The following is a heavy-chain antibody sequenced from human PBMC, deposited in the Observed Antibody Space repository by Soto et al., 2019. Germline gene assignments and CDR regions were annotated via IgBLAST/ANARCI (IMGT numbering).Heavy chain of an antibody. CDR1: GFTFSGSW. CDR3: ARGRSSADY. J-gene: IGHJ4*02. Sequence: GGSLRLSCAASGFTFSGSWMTWVRQAPGKGLEWVATIKQDGSEQYYVDSVKGRFTISRDNGKNSLYLQMNSLRGEDTAFYYCARGRSSADYWGQGTLVTVSS. CDR2: IKQDGSEQ. V-gene: IGHV3-7*04. D-gene: IGHD6-6*01.